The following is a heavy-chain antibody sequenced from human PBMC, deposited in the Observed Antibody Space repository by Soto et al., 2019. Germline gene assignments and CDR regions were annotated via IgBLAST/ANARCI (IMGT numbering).Heavy chain of an antibody. J-gene: IGHJ4*02. CDR1: GFTLTNYA. CDR3: AKAKNDYNWDNRPPFDY. Sequence: GGSLRLSCEASGFTLTNYAMTWIRQAPGKGLEWVSLISANDVGSYYAESVKTRFTISTDQSRNTVYLQMDSLRADDTAIYYCAKAKNDYNWDNRPPFDYWGQGTLVTVSS. D-gene: IGHD1-20*01. CDR2: ISANDVGS. V-gene: IGHV3-23*01.